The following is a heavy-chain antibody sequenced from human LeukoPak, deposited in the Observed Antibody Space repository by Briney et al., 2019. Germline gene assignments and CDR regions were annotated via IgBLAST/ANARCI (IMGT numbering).Heavy chain of an antibody. CDR2: IYYSGST. Sequence: SETLSLTCTVSGGSISSSSYYWGWIRQPPGKGLERIGSIYYSGSTYYNPSLKSRVTISVDTSKNQFSLKLSSVTAADTAVYYCARTIVVVVAATSLCWFDPWGQGTLVTVSS. D-gene: IGHD2-15*01. J-gene: IGHJ5*02. V-gene: IGHV4-39*01. CDR1: GGSISSSSYY. CDR3: ARTIVVVVAATSLCWFDP.